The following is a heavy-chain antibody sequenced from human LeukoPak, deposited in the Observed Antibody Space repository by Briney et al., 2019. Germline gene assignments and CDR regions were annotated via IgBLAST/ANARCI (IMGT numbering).Heavy chain of an antibody. CDR2: INHSGST. CDR3: ASRSGSYTPIDS. CDR1: GGSFTGYY. Sequence: PPETLSLTCAVYGGSFTGYYWSWVRQPPGEGLEWIGEINHSGSTNYNRSLKRRVTISVDTSKNQFSLRLSSVTAADTAVYYCASRSGSYTPIDSWGQGTLVTVSS. V-gene: IGHV4-34*01. J-gene: IGHJ4*02. D-gene: IGHD1-26*01.